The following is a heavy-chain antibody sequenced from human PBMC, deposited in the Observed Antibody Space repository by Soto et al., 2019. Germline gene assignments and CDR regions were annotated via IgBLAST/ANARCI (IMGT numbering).Heavy chain of an antibody. CDR2: IGRVITAM. Sequence: EVQLVESGGGLVKPGGSLRLSCAASGFTFSTYGMTWVRQAPGKGLEWVSSIGRVITAMFYSASVKGRFAVSRDNAKNSLFLQLNSLRVEDTAVYYCARILFSRPVNDAFDVWGQGTVVTVSS. D-gene: IGHD2-21*01. CDR1: GFTFSTYG. V-gene: IGHV3-21*02. J-gene: IGHJ3*01. CDR3: ARILFSRPVNDAFDV.